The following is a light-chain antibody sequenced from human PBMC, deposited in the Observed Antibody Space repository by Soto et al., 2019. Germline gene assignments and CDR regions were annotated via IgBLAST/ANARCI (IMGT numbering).Light chain of an antibody. V-gene: IGKV3-15*01. CDR3: QQRSTWPT. J-gene: IGKJ5*01. Sequence: EIVMTQSPATLSVSPGERVTLSCRASQSVSSNLAWYQQKPGQAPRLLIYGASTRATGIPARFSGSGSGTAFTLTISSLEPEDFALYYCQQRSTWPTFGQGTRLEIK. CDR2: GAS. CDR1: QSVSSN.